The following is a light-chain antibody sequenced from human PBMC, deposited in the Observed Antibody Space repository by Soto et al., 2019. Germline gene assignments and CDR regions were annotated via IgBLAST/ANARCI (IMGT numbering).Light chain of an antibody. Sequence: DIVMTQSPDSLAVSLGERATINCKSSQNVLYSSNNKNYLAWYQQKPGQPPRLLIYGASSRATGIPDRFSGSGSGTDFTLTISRLEPEDFAVYYCQQYGSSPGTFGQGTKLEIK. CDR3: QQYGSSPGT. J-gene: IGKJ2*02. CDR2: GAS. V-gene: IGKV4-1*01. CDR1: QNVLYSSNNKNY.